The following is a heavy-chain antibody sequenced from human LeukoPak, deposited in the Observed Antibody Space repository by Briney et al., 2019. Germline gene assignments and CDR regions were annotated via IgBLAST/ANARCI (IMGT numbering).Heavy chain of an antibody. J-gene: IGHJ4*02. CDR1: GFTFSSYA. D-gene: IGHD5-18*01. V-gene: IGHV3-23*01. Sequence: GGSLRLSCAASGFTFSSYAMSWVRQAPGKGLEWVSGISGSGDNTYYADSVKGRFNISRDSSKNTLYLQMSSLRAEDTAVYYCANYVAAMVFFDYWGRGTLVTVSS. CDR2: ISGSGDNT. CDR3: ANYVAAMVFFDY.